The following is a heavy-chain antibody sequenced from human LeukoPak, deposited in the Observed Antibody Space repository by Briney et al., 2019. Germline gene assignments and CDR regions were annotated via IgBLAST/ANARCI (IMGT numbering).Heavy chain of an antibody. Sequence: PGGSLRLSCAASGFTFDDYAMHWVRQAPGKGLEWVSGISWNSGSIGYADSVKSRFTISRDNAKNSLYLQMNSLRAEDTALYYCAKSGYSSSWYIDYWGQGTLVTVSS. J-gene: IGHJ4*02. V-gene: IGHV3-9*01. CDR2: ISWNSGSI. CDR3: AKSGYSSSWYIDY. CDR1: GFTFDDYA. D-gene: IGHD6-13*01.